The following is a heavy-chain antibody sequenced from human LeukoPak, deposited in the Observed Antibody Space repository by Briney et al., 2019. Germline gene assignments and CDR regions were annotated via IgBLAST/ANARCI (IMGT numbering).Heavy chain of an antibody. Sequence: GGSLRLSCAASGFTFSSYTMTWVRQAPGKGLEWVSSISCSSTYIYYADSVKGRFIISRDNAENSLYLQMSSLRAEDTALYYCARGKFASAWFDYWGLGTLVTVSS. D-gene: IGHD6-19*01. CDR2: ISCSSTYI. CDR1: GFTFSSYT. J-gene: IGHJ4*02. V-gene: IGHV3-21*01. CDR3: ARGKFASAWFDY.